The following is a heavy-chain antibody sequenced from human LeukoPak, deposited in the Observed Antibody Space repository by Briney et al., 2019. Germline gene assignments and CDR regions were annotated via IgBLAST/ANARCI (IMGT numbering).Heavy chain of an antibody. Sequence: GGSLRLSCAASGFTFSNYGMHWVRQAPGQGLEWMGIINPSGGSTSYAQKFQGRVTMTRDTSTSTVYMELSSLRSEDTAVYYCARDSLSGYDAFDIWGQGTMVTVSS. CDR3: ARDSLSGYDAFDI. D-gene: IGHD3-9*01. CDR1: GFTFSNYG. CDR2: INPSGGST. V-gene: IGHV1-46*01. J-gene: IGHJ3*02.